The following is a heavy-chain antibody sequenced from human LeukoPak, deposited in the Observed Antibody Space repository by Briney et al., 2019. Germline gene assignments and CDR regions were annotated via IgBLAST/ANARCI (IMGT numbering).Heavy chain of an antibody. CDR3: ARGRWLDNY. Sequence: KPSETLSLTCAVYGGSFSDYYWSWIRQPPGKGLEWIGEINHSGSTNYNPSLKSRVTISVDTSKNQFSLKLSSVTAADTAVYYCARGRWLDNYWGQGTLVTVSS. CDR1: GGSFSDYY. CDR2: INHSGST. J-gene: IGHJ4*02. D-gene: IGHD6-19*01. V-gene: IGHV4-34*01.